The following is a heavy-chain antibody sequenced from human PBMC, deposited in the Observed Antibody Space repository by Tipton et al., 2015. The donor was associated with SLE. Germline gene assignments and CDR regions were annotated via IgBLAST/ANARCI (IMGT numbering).Heavy chain of an antibody. Sequence: TLSLTCTVSGGSISSGSYYWSWIRQPAGKGLEWIGRIYTSGSTNYNPSLKSRVTISVDTSKNQFSLKLSSVTAADTAVYYCARDRRGWYCDLLGRCTLVTVSS. CDR2: IYTSGST. D-gene: IGHD3-10*01. V-gene: IGHV4-61*02. J-gene: IGHJ2*01. CDR1: GGSISSGSYY. CDR3: ARDRRGWYCDL.